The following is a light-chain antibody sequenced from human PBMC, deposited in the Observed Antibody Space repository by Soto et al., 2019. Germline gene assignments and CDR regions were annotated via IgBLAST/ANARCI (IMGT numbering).Light chain of an antibody. CDR2: GAS. V-gene: IGKV3-20*01. J-gene: IGKJ1*01. Sequence: IVLTQSPGTLSLSPGDRATLSCRASQRVSSRYLAWYQQKPGQAPSLLIFGASNRATGLPDRFSGSGSGTDFNFTIGRLEPEDFAMYYCQQYSDSPPTFGQGTKVEIK. CDR3: QQYSDSPPT. CDR1: QRVSSRY.